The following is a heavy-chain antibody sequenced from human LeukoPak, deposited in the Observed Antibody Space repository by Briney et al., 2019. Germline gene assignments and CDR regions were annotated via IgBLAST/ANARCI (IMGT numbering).Heavy chain of an antibody. Sequence: GGSLRLSCAASGFTFSSYWMSWVRQAPGKGLEWVANIKQDGSEKYYVDSVKGRFTISRDNAKNSLYLQMNSLRAEDTAVYYCAKRLRTGYNYGYPDYWGQGTLVTVSS. CDR1: GFTFSSYW. J-gene: IGHJ4*02. V-gene: IGHV3-7*01. CDR2: IKQDGSEK. CDR3: AKRLRTGYNYGYPDY. D-gene: IGHD5-18*01.